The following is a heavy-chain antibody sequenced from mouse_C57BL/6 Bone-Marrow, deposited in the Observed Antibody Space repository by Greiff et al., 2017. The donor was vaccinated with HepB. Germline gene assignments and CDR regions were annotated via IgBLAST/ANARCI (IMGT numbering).Heavy chain of an antibody. J-gene: IGHJ3*01. D-gene: IGHD1-1*01. CDR3: AIYYYGSSPWFAY. CDR2: IDPSDSYT. CDR1: GYTFTSYW. V-gene: IGHV1-69*01. Sequence: QVQLQQPGAELVMPGASVKLSCKASGYTFTSYWMHWVKQRPGQGLEWIGEIDPSDSYTNYNQKFKGKSTLTVDKSSSTAYMRLSSLTSEDSAVYYCAIYYYGSSPWFAYWGQGTLVTVSA.